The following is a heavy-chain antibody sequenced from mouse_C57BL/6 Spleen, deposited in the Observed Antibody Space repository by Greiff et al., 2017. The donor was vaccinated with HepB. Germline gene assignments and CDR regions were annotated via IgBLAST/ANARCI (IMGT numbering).Heavy chain of an antibody. Sequence: QVQLQQSGPELVKPGASVKISCKASGYAFSSSWMNWVKQRPGKGLEWIGRIYPGDGDTNYNGKFKGKATLTADKSSSTAYMQLSSLTSEDSAVYFCARGYDYDGYYFDYWGQGTTLTVSS. J-gene: IGHJ2*01. D-gene: IGHD2-4*01. CDR3: ARGYDYDGYYFDY. CDR1: GYAFSSSW. V-gene: IGHV1-82*01. CDR2: IYPGDGDT.